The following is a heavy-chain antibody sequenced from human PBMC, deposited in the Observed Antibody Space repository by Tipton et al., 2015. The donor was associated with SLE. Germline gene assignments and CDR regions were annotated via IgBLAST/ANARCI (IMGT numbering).Heavy chain of an antibody. CDR3: ARDEYRYDATGYHLLGHFDF. V-gene: IGHV4-31*03. Sequence: LRLSCSVSDDSISSGGYYWSWIRQHPGKGLEWIGYIYHSGYAYYNPSVKSRVTISVDTSKNQFSLKLSSVTAADTAVYYCARDEYRYDATGYHLLGHFDFWGQGTLVTVSS. CDR1: DDSISSGGYY. D-gene: IGHD3-22*01. CDR2: IYHSGYA. J-gene: IGHJ4*02.